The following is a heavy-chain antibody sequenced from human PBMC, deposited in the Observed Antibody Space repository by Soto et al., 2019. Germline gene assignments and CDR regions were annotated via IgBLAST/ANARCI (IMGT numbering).Heavy chain of an antibody. Sequence: SVKVSCKASGYTFTSYDINWVRQATGQGLEWMGWMNPNSGTANYAQKFQGRVTITADESTSTAYMELSSLRSEDTAVYYCARAPRSAVADIYYYYGMDVWGQGTTVTVSS. J-gene: IGHJ6*02. V-gene: IGHV1-69*13. D-gene: IGHD6-19*01. CDR1: GYTFTSYD. CDR3: ARAPRSAVADIYYYYGMDV. CDR2: MNPNSGTA.